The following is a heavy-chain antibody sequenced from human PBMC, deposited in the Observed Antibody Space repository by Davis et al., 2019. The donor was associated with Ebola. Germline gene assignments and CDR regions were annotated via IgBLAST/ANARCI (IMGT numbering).Heavy chain of an antibody. J-gene: IGHJ6*02. CDR1: GFTFSSYG. V-gene: IGHV3-33*06. CDR2: IWYDGSNK. CDR3: AKGIGYCSGGSCFIYYYGMDV. Sequence: GESLKISCAASGFTFSSYGMHWVRQAPGKGLEWVAVIWYDGSNKYYADSVKGRFTISRDNSKNTLYLQMNSLRAEDTAVYYCAKGIGYCSGGSCFIYYYGMDVWGQGTTVTVSS. D-gene: IGHD2-15*01.